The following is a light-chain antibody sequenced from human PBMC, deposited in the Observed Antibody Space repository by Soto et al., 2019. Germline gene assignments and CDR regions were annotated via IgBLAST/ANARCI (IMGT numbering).Light chain of an antibody. CDR1: QSVSSN. CDR3: QQYASSPRT. J-gene: IGKJ1*01. CDR2: DAS. Sequence: EIVMTQSPGTLSVSPGERATLSCRASQSVSSNLAWYQQKTGQAPRLLIYDASSRATGIPDRFSGSGSGTDFTLTISRLEPEDFAVYYCQQYASSPRTFGQGTKVDIK. V-gene: IGKV3-20*01.